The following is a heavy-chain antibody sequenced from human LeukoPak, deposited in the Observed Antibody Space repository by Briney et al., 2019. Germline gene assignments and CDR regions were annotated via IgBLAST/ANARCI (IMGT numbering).Heavy chain of an antibody. Sequence: ASVKVSFKASGGTFSSYAISWVRQAPGQGLEWMGGIIPIFGTANYAQKFQGRVTITADKSTSTAYMELSSLRSEDTAVYYCARELTHTLWFGESILPGYYGMDVWGKGTTVTVSS. D-gene: IGHD3-10*01. CDR1: GGTFSSYA. CDR3: ARELTHTLWFGESILPGYYGMDV. CDR2: IIPIFGTA. V-gene: IGHV1-69*06. J-gene: IGHJ6*04.